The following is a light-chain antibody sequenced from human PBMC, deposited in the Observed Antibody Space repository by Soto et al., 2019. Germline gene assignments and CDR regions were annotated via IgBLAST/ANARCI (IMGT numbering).Light chain of an antibody. Sequence: DIVMTQSPLSLPVTPGEPASISCRSSQSLLYSNGYNYLDWYLQKPGQSPQLLIYLGSNRASGVPGRFSGSGSGTDFTLKISRVEAEDVGVYYCMQALQTPLTFGGGTKVDIK. CDR2: LGS. CDR1: QSLLYSNGYNY. J-gene: IGKJ4*01. CDR3: MQALQTPLT. V-gene: IGKV2-28*01.